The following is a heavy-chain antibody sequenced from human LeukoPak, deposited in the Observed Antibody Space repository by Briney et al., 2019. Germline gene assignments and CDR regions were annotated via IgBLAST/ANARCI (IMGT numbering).Heavy chain of an antibody. V-gene: IGHV4-4*07. D-gene: IGHD3-3*01. CDR3: ARGKPWSGYYKMRLDY. CDR2: FYTSGST. CDR1: GGSISSYY. Sequence: PSETLSLTCTVSGGSISSYYWSWIRQPAGKGLEWIGHFYTSGSTNYNPSLKSRVTMSVDTSKNQFSLKLSSVTAADTAVYYCARGKPWSGYYKMRLDYWGQGTLVTVSS. J-gene: IGHJ4*02.